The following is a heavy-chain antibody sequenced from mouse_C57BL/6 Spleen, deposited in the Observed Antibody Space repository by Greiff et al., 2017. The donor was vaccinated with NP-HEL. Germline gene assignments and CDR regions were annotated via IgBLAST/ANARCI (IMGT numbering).Heavy chain of an antibody. V-gene: IGHV1-18*01. CDR2: INPNNGGT. J-gene: IGHJ4*01. CDR1: GYTFTDYN. CDR3: ARPSYYSNLYYYAMDY. Sequence: EVQLQQSGPELVKPGASVKIPCKASGYTFTDYNMDWVKQSHGKSLEWIGDINPNNGGTIYNQKFKGKATLTVDKSSSTAYMELRSLTSEDTAVYYCARPSYYSNLYYYAMDYWGQGTSVTVSS. D-gene: IGHD2-5*01.